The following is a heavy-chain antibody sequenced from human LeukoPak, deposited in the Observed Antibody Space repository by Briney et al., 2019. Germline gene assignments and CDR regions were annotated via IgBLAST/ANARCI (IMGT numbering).Heavy chain of an antibody. J-gene: IGHJ3*01. V-gene: IGHV4-34*01. D-gene: IGHD5-24*01. CDR3: ARDGYKSSV. Sequence: SETLSLTCAVYGGSFSGYHWSWIRQAPGKGLEWIGEINHSGSASYNPSLKSRVTISADTSKNQFSLKLTSVTAADTAVYYCARDGYKSSVWGQGTMVTVSS. CDR2: INHSGSA. CDR1: GGSFSGYH.